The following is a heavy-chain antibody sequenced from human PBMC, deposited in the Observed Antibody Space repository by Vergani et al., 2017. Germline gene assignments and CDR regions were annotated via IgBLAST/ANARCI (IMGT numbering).Heavy chain of an antibody. CDR2: VNFVTGAA. CDR1: GYIFKNYY. Sequence: QVQLVQSGAAVKKPGASAKVSCSASGYIFKNYYMHWLRLAPGQGFQWMGVVNFVTGAATSPQKFEGRITMTRDTSTATFYMDLSSLKYDDTAIYYCARYIGYCTSGSHRPYYFDLWGQGTLVTVSS. J-gene: IGHJ4*02. V-gene: IGHV1-46*02. D-gene: IGHD2-15*01. CDR3: ARYIGYCTSGSHRPYYFDL.